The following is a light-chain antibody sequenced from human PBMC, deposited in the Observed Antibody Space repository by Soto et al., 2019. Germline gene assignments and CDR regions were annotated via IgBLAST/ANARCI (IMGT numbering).Light chain of an antibody. CDR2: RNN. Sequence: QSVLTQPTSASGTPGQRVTISCSGSSSNIGSNYVYWYQQLPGTAPKLLIYRNNQRPSGVPDRFSGSKSGTSASLAISGLRSEDEADYYCAAWDDRHVVFGGGTQLTVL. V-gene: IGLV1-47*01. CDR1: SSNIGSNY. J-gene: IGLJ2*01. CDR3: AAWDDRHVV.